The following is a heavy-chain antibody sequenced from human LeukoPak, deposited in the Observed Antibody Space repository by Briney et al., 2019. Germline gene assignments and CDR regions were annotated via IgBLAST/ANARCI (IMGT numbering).Heavy chain of an antibody. V-gene: IGHV1-8*01. D-gene: IGHD3-16*02. CDR3: ARVREYDYVWGSYRYEHYFDY. J-gene: IGHJ4*02. CDR1: GYTFTSYD. Sequence: ASVKVSCKASGYTFTSYDISWVRQATGQGLEWMGWVNPNSGNTGYAQKFQGRVTMTRNTSISTAYMELSSLRSEDTAVYYCARVREYDYVWGSYRYEHYFDYWGQGTLVTVSS. CDR2: VNPNSGNT.